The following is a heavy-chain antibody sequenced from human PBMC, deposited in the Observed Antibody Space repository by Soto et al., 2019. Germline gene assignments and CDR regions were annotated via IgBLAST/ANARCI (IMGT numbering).Heavy chain of an antibody. V-gene: IGHV4-34*01. D-gene: IGHD1-7*01. CDR2: INHSGST. CDR3: ARVQRTGTRSWNYYYGMDV. CDR1: GGSFSGYY. Sequence: QVQLQQWGAGLLKPSETLSLTCAVYGGSFSGYYWSWIRQPPGKGLEWIGEINHSGSTNYNPSLKSRVTISVDTSKIQFSLKLSSVTAADTAVYYCARVQRTGTRSWNYYYGMDVWGQGTTVTVSS. J-gene: IGHJ6*02.